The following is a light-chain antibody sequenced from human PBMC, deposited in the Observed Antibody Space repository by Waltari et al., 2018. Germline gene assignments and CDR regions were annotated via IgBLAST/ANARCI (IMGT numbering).Light chain of an antibody. J-gene: IGKJ2*01. Sequence: IVFTQSPATLSLSPGVLATHSCRASQSVSSSLAWIQQRPGQAPRLLIYDASSRATGIPARFSGSGSGTDFTLTISSLEPEDFAVYYCQQRAFWPPTFGRGTKLEMK. V-gene: IGKV3-11*01. CDR3: QQRAFWPPT. CDR1: QSVSSS. CDR2: DAS.